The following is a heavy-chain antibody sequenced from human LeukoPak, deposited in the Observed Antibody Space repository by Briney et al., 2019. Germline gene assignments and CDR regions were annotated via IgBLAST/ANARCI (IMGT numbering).Heavy chain of an antibody. CDR3: VRLRRNSDRSYYYYYYDH. Sequence: GGSLRLSCAGSGYTFSDYSINCVRDAPGKGGEWVSHINPTSSSIYYADVVRGRFTNSRDNDKSSLYLQINGLTVEDTAVYYCVRLRRNSDRSYYYYYYDHWGQGILVPVSS. D-gene: IGHD3-22*01. J-gene: IGHJ4*02. V-gene: IGHV3-21*05. CDR1: GYTFSDYS. CDR2: INPTSSSI.